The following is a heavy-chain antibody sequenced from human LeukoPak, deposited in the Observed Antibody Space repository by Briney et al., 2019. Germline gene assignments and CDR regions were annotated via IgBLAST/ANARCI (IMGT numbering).Heavy chain of an antibody. CDR3: ARPMVMVRGAEPFDY. CDR2: IIPIFGTA. Sequence: GSSVTVSCKASGGTFSSYAISWVRQAPGQGLEWMGGIIPIFGTANYAQKFQGRVTITADESTSTAYMELSSLRSEDTAVYYCARPMVMVRGAEPFDYWGQGTLVTVSS. V-gene: IGHV1-69*01. J-gene: IGHJ4*02. D-gene: IGHD3-10*01. CDR1: GGTFSSYA.